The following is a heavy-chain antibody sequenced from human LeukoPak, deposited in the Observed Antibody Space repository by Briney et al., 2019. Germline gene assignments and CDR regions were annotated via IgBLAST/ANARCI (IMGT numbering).Heavy chain of an antibody. J-gene: IGHJ4*02. Sequence: PGGSLRLSCAAPGFTFGSYSMNWVRQAPGKGLEWVSFISSSSSYIYYADSVKGRFTISRDNARNSLYLQMNSLRAEDTAVYDCARDKYGDQYYFDYWGQGTLVTVSS. CDR2: ISSSSSYI. CDR3: ARDKYGDQYYFDY. V-gene: IGHV3-21*01. D-gene: IGHD4-17*01. CDR1: GFTFGSYS.